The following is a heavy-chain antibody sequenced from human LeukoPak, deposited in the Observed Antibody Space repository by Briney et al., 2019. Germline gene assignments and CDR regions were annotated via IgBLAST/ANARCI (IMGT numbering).Heavy chain of an antibody. D-gene: IGHD1-26*01. Sequence: PGGSLRLSCAASGFTFSSYWMSWVRQAPGKGLEWVANIKQDGSEKYYVDSVKGRFTISRDDAKNSLYLQMNSLSAEDTAVYYCARDEGSYYYHSHDAFDIWGQGTMVTVSS. V-gene: IGHV3-7*01. CDR1: GFTFSSYW. CDR2: IKQDGSEK. J-gene: IGHJ3*02. CDR3: ARDEGSYYYHSHDAFDI.